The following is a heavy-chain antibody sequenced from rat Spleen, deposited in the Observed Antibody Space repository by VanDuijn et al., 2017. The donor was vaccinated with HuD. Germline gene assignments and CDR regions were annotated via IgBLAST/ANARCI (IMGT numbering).Heavy chain of an antibody. Sequence: EVQLVESDGGLVQPGRSMKLSCAALGFTFSNYYMAWVRQAPTKGLEWMGGIWGDGSTVYNSALKSRLSINRDNAKSTLYLQVDSLRSEDTAIYYCARPTTGIPFNYWGQGVMVTVSS. CDR2: IWGDGST. J-gene: IGHJ2*01. D-gene: IGHD1-9*01. CDR3: ARPTTGIPFNY. CDR1: GFTFSNYY. V-gene: IGHV5-25*01.